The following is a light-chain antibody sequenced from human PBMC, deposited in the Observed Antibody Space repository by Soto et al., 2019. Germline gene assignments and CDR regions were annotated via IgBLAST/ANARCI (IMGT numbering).Light chain of an antibody. J-gene: IGLJ1*01. CDR3: AAWDDSLNGGYV. Sequence: QSALTQPPSASGTPGQRVTISCSGSSSNIGSNTVNWYQQLPGTAPKLLIYSNNQRPSGVPDRFSGSKSGTSASLAISGLQSEDEADYYCAAWDDSLNGGYVFGTGTKDTVL. CDR2: SNN. V-gene: IGLV1-44*01. CDR1: SSNIGSNT.